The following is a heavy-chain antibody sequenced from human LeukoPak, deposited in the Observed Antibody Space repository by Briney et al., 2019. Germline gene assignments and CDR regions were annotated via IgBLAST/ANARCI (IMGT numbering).Heavy chain of an antibody. Sequence: GSLRLSCTASGITFSNYAMTWVRQSPGKGLEWIGSIYYSGNTYYNASLKSRVTISVDTSKNQFSLKLTSVTAADTAVYYCATPDSSGYYYLYWGQGTLVTVSS. CDR3: ATPDSSGYYYLY. CDR1: GITFSNYA. D-gene: IGHD3-22*01. J-gene: IGHJ4*02. V-gene: IGHV4-39*01. CDR2: IYYSGNT.